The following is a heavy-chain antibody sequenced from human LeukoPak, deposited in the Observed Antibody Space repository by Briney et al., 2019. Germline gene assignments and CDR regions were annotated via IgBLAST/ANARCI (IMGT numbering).Heavy chain of an antibody. V-gene: IGHV3-23*01. J-gene: IGHJ4*02. Sequence: GGSLRLSCAASGFTFTDYSMSWVRQAPGEGLKWVSAISPSADSTTYPDSVKGRFTISRDNSKNTLYLQMDSLTAEDTAVYYCARRLRTTGNTDYFDCWGRGTLVTVSS. D-gene: IGHD1-1*01. CDR3: ARRLRTTGNTDYFDC. CDR2: ISPSADST. CDR1: GFTFTDYS.